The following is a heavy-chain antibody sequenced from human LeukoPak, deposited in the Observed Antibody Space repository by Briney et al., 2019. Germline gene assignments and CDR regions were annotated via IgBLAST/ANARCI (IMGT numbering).Heavy chain of an antibody. J-gene: IGHJ3*02. CDR2: ISSGSSYI. CDR1: GFTFSSYS. V-gene: IGHV3-21*01. CDR3: AREGFCSSTSCSLWAFDI. D-gene: IGHD2-2*01. Sequence: GGSLRLSCAASGFTFSSYSMNWVRQAPGKGLEWVSSISSGSSYIYYADSVKGRFTISRDNARNSLYLQMNSLRAEDTAVYYCAREGFCSSTSCSLWAFDIWGQGTMVAVSS.